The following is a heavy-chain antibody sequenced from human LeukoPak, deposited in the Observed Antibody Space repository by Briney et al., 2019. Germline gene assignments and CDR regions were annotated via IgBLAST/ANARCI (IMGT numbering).Heavy chain of an antibody. V-gene: IGHV3-21*01. CDR1: GFTFSNYG. CDR2: IDRTGSNV. J-gene: IGHJ4*02. D-gene: IGHD3-22*01. Sequence: GGSLRLSCAVSGFTFSNYGVNWVRQAPGKGLEWVSSIDRTGSNVFYADSVKGRFTISRDNAKNSLWLQMNSLRAEDTAMYYCARLGKSNSGYYPIDYWGQGTLVTVSS. CDR3: ARLGKSNSGYYPIDY.